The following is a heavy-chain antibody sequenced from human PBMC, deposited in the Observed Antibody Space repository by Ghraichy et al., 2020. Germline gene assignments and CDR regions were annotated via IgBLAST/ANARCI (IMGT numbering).Heavy chain of an antibody. J-gene: IGHJ6*02. CDR1: GFTFSGYN. CDR3: ARASSVVRFYYYDGMDV. V-gene: IGHV3-48*02. Sequence: GGSLRLSCVGSGFTFSGYNMSWVRQSPGKGLEWVSYITSSSRTIFYADSVKGRFTISRDNAQNSLYLQMNSLRDEDTAIYYCARASSVVRFYYYDGMDVWGQGTTVTVSS. CDR2: ITSSSRTI. D-gene: IGHD4-23*01.